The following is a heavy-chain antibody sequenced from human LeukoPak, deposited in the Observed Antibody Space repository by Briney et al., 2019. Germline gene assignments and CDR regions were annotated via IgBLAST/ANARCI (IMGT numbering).Heavy chain of an antibody. J-gene: IGHJ4*02. D-gene: IGHD3-22*01. CDR1: GFSFSTHW. Sequence: PGGSLRLSCAAFGFSFSTHWMHWVRQAPGKELVYVAQINSDGSATAYADSVKGRFTISRDNAKNTLYLDMSSLRAEDTAVYYCGSLTVVARDHWGQGTLVTVSS. V-gene: IGHV3-74*01. CDR2: INSDGSAT. CDR3: GSLTVVARDH.